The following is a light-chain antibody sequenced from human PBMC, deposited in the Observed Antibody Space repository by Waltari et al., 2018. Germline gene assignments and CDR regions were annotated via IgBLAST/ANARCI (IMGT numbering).Light chain of an antibody. CDR3: CSYAGRYTWV. V-gene: IGLV2-11*01. CDR1: SSDVGGYNY. J-gene: IGLJ3*02. CDR2: DVS. Sequence: QSALTHPRSVSGSPGQSVTISCTGTSSDVGGYNYVSWFQQHPGKAPKLMIHDVSKRPSGVPDRFSGSKSGNTASLTISGLQADDETDYYCCSYAGRYTWVFGGGTKLTVL.